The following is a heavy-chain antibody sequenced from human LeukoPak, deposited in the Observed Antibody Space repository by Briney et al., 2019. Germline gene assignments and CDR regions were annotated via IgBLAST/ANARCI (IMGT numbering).Heavy chain of an antibody. J-gene: IGHJ6*02. Sequence: GGSLRLSCAASGFSFRRYAMNWVRQAPGKGLEWVSSISSSSSYIYYADSVKGRFTISRDNAKNSLYLQMNSLRAEDTAVYYCARLWFDYGMDVWGQGTTVTVSS. CDR2: ISSSSSYI. D-gene: IGHD3-10*01. V-gene: IGHV3-21*01. CDR1: GFSFRRYA. CDR3: ARLWFDYGMDV.